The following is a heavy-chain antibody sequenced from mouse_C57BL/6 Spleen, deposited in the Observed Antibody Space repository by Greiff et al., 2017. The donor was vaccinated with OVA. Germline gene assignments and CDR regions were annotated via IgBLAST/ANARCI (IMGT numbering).Heavy chain of an antibody. J-gene: IGHJ2*01. CDR2: IYPGDGDT. D-gene: IGHD1-1*01. CDR3: ASHYGLDY. V-gene: IGHV1-82*01. CDR1: GYAFSSSW. Sequence: VQLKESGPELVKPGASVKISCKASGYAFSSSWMNWVKQRPGKGLEWIGRIYPGDGDTNYNGKFKGKATLTADKSSSTAYMQLSSLTSEDSAVYFCASHYGLDYWGQGTTLTVSS.